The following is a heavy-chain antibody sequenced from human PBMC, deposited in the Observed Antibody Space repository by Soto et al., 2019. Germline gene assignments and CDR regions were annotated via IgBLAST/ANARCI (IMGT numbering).Heavy chain of an antibody. CDR1: GFTFSDYY. Sequence: QVQLVESGGGLVKPGGSLRLSCAASGFTFSDYYMSWIRQAPGKGLEWVSYISSSSSYTNYADSVKGRFTISRDNAKNSLYLQMNSLRAEDTAVYYCARDYCSSTTARHHYYYYGMDVWGQGTTVTVSS. CDR2: ISSSSSYT. V-gene: IGHV3-11*06. CDR3: ARDYCSSTTARHHYYYYGMDV. D-gene: IGHD2-2*01. J-gene: IGHJ6*02.